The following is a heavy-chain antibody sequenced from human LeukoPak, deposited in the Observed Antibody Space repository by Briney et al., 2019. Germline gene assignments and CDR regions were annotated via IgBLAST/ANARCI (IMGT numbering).Heavy chain of an antibody. D-gene: IGHD3-3*01. CDR3: ARSLPPSIDFWSGSGGVGFDY. Sequence: SQTLSLTCTVSGGSISSGSYYWSWIRQPAGKGLEWIGRIYTSGSTKYNFSLKSRVTMSVDTSKNQFSLKLSSVTAADTAVYYCARSLPPSIDFWSGSGGVGFDYWGQGTLVTVSS. J-gene: IGHJ4*02. CDR2: IYTSGST. V-gene: IGHV4-61*02. CDR1: GGSISSGSYY.